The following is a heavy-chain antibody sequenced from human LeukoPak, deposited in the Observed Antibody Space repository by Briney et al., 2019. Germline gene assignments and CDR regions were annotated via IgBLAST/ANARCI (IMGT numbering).Heavy chain of an antibody. V-gene: IGHV3-74*01. D-gene: IGHD2-15*01. J-gene: IGHJ4*02. Sequence: GGSLRLSCEASGLSFSTSYMHWVRQTPGKGLIWVSRIHSTGAYIDYVDSVQGRFTISRDNSKSTLCLQMNSLRAEDTAVYYCAKQLGYCSDGSCYFPYWGQGTLVTVSS. CDR2: IHSTGAYI. CDR1: GLSFSTSY. CDR3: AKQLGYCSDGSCYFPY.